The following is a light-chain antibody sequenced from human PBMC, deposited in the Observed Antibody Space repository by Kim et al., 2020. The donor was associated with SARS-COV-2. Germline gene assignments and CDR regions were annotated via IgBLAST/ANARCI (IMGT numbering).Light chain of an antibody. V-gene: IGLV2-23*02. CDR2: EVN. CDR3: SSYAGYGLGV. Sequence: QSALTQPASVSGSPGQSVTISCTGTNSDVGSYNLVSWYQQHPGKAPKLMIYEVNKRPSGVSDRFSGSKSGSTASLTISGLQAEDEADYYCSSYAGYGLGVFGGGTKLTVL. CDR1: NSDVGSYNL. J-gene: IGLJ3*02.